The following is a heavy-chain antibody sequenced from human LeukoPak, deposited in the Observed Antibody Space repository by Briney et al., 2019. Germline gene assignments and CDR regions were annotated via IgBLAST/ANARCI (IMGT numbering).Heavy chain of an antibody. V-gene: IGHV4-39*07. D-gene: IGHD4-11*01. Sequence: PWETLSLTCTVSGGSISSSSYYWGWIRQPPGKGLEWIGSIYYSGSTYYNPSLKSRVTISVDTSKNQFSLKLSSVTAADTAVYYCARLDNDYSFLDYWGQGTLVTVSS. CDR2: IYYSGST. CDR1: GGSISSSSYY. J-gene: IGHJ4*02. CDR3: ARLDNDYSFLDY.